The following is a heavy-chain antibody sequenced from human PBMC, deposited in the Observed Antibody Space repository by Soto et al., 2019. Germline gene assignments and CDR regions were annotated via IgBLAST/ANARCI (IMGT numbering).Heavy chain of an antibody. CDR3: ASQEVEPTHYYFEQ. CDR1: VLTFSGYT. D-gene: IGHD1-1*01. J-gene: IGHJ4*02. Sequence: VGSLRLSCAFSVLTFSGYTMSCVRHSPGKGLEWVSSVSGSGTSIYYADSVKGRFTISRDNSKNSVYLQMDSLTAEDTAVYYCASQEVEPTHYYFEQWGQGTLVNVSS. V-gene: IGHV3-21*01. CDR2: VSGSGTSI.